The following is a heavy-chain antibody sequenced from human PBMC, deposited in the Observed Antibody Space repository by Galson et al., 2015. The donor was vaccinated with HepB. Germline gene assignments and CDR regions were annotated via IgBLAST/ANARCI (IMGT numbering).Heavy chain of an antibody. D-gene: IGHD3-22*01. CDR1: GGSISSSSYY. Sequence: ETLSLTCTVSGGSISSSSYYWGWIRQPPGKGLEWIGSIYYSGSTYYNPSLKSRVTISVDTSKNQFSLKLSSVTAADTAVYYCARAPAYYYDSSGLPGHDAFDIWGQGTMVTVSS. J-gene: IGHJ3*02. CDR2: IYYSGST. CDR3: ARAPAYYYDSSGLPGHDAFDI. V-gene: IGHV4-39*07.